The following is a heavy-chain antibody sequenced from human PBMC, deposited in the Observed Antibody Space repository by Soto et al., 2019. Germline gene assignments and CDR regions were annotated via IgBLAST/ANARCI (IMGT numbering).Heavy chain of an antibody. CDR1: GGSVNVYY. CDR2: INHTGGT. Sequence: LXLTCAVYGGSVNVYYWNWIRQPPGKGLEWIGEINHTGGTHYNPSLKSRVTMSVDTSKNQFSLRLSSVTAADTAIYYCATRITVFGLLIPPFDHWGQGTQVTVSS. D-gene: IGHD3-3*01. J-gene: IGHJ5*02. V-gene: IGHV4-34*01. CDR3: ATRITVFGLLIPPFDH.